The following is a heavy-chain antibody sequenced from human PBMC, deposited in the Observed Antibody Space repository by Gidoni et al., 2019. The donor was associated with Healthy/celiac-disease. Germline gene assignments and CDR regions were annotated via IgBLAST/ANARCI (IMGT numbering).Heavy chain of an antibody. V-gene: IGHV3-23*04. Sequence: EVQLVESGGGLVQPGVSLRLSCSSSGFPFRSYAMSWVRQAPGKGLEWVSAISGSGGSTYYADSVKGRFTISRDNSKNTLYLQMNSLRAEDTAVYYCAKEIEVFELGRIYYGMDVWGQGTTVTVSS. J-gene: IGHJ6*02. CDR2: ISGSGGST. CDR1: GFPFRSYA. D-gene: IGHD7-27*01. CDR3: AKEIEVFELGRIYYGMDV.